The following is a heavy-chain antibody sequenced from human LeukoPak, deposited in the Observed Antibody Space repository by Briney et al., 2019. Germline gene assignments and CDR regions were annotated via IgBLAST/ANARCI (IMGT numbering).Heavy chain of an antibody. CDR3: ANLSGDYVWGSYRPGPRFDY. D-gene: IGHD3-16*02. CDR2: IYYSGST. CDR1: GGSISSGGYY. Sequence: PSETLSLTCTVSGGSISSGGYYWSWIRQHPGKGLEWIGYIYYSGSTYYNPSLKGRVTISVDTSKNQFSLKLSSVTAADTAVYYCANLSGDYVWGSYRPGPRFDYWGQGTLVTVSS. J-gene: IGHJ4*02. V-gene: IGHV4-31*03.